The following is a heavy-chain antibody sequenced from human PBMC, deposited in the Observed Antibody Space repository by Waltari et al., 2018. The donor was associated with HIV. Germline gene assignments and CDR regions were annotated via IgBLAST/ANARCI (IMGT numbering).Heavy chain of an antibody. D-gene: IGHD6-13*01. CDR1: GCSISSYY. CDR2: IYYSGST. J-gene: IGHJ4*02. V-gene: IGHV4-59*01. CDR3: ARGGGRQQLPHQADY. Sequence: QVQLQESGPGLVKPSETLSLTCTVSGCSISSYYWSWIRHPPGKGLEWIGYIYYSGSTNYNPSLKSRVTISVDTSKNQFSLKLSSVTAADTAVYYCARGGGRQQLPHQADYWGQGTLVTVSS.